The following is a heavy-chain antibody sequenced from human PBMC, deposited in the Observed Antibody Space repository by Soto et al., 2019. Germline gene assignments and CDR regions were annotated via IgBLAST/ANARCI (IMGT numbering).Heavy chain of an antibody. J-gene: IGHJ4*02. CDR2: IYYSGST. CDR1: GGSISSSSYY. Sequence: PSEALSLTCTVSGGSISSSSYYWGWIRQPPGKGLEWIGSIYYSGSTYYNPSLKSRVTISVDTSKNQFSLKLSSVTAADTAVYYCAIHADILTGYGSSYFDYWGQGTLVTVSS. V-gene: IGHV4-39*01. D-gene: IGHD3-9*01. CDR3: AIHADILTGYGSSYFDY.